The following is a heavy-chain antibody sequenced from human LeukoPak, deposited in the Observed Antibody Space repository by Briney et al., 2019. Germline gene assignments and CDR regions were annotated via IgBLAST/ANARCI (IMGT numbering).Heavy chain of an antibody. CDR1: GFTFSDYY. CDR3: ARQHRSSWYFDY. Sequence: GGSLGLSCAASGFTFSDYYMSWIRQAPGKGLEWVSYISSSGSTIYYADSVKGRFTISRDNAKSSLYLQMNSLRAEDTAVYYCARQHRSSWYFDYWGQGTLVTVSS. J-gene: IGHJ4*02. V-gene: IGHV3-11*01. CDR2: ISSSGSTI. D-gene: IGHD6-13*01.